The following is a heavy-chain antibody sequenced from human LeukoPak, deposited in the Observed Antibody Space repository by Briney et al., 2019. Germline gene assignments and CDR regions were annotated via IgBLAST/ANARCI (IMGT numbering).Heavy chain of an antibody. D-gene: IGHD3-9*01. V-gene: IGHV3-9*01. J-gene: IGHJ4*02. CDR3: AKGPNYDILTGYSDYFDY. CDR2: ISWNSGSI. Sequence: PGGSLRLSCAASGFTFDDYAMPWVRQAPGKGLEWVSGISWNSGSIGYADSVKGRFTISRDNAKNSLYLQMNSLRAEDTALYYCAKGPNYDILTGYSDYFDYWGQGTLVTVSS. CDR1: GFTFDDYA.